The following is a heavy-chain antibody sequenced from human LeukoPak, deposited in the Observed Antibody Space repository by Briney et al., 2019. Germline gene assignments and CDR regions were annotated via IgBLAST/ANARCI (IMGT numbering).Heavy chain of an antibody. V-gene: IGHV1-69*04. Sequence: SVKVSCKASGGTFSSYAISWVRQAPGQGLEWMGRIIPILGIANYAQRFQGRVTITADKSTSTAYMELSSLRSEDTAVYYCAKDHERWAFDIWGQGTMVTVSS. CDR3: AKDHERWAFDI. CDR1: GGTFSSYA. CDR2: IIPILGIA. J-gene: IGHJ3*02. D-gene: IGHD5-24*01.